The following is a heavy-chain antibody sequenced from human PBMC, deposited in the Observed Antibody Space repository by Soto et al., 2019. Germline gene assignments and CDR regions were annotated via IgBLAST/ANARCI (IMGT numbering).Heavy chain of an antibody. D-gene: IGHD2-21*02. CDR3: AKGSVVVAAKFDS. J-gene: IGHJ4*02. CDR2: ISGSGYSR. V-gene: IGHV3-23*01. CDR1: GFIYNNYA. Sequence: EVQLLESGGGLVQPGVSLRLSCAASGFIYNNYAMGWVRQAPGKGLEWVSAISGSGYSRYYADSVKGRFIISRDNSRSTLYLQMNNLSADDTALYYCAKGSVVVAAKFDSWGQGTQVTVSS.